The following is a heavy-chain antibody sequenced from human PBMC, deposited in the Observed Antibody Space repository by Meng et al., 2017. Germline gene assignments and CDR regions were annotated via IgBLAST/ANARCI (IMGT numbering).Heavy chain of an antibody. D-gene: IGHD6-13*01. V-gene: IGHV1-69*05. CDR1: GGTFSSYA. CDR3: ARGGIAAALPWFDP. J-gene: IGHJ5*02. CDR2: IIPIFGTA. Sequence: QVQLVQSGAEVKKPGSSVKVSCKASGGTFSSYAISWVRQAPGKGLEWMGGIIPIFGTANYAQKFQGRVTITTDESTSTAYMELSSLRSEDTAVYYCARGGIAAALPWFDPWGQGTLVTVSS.